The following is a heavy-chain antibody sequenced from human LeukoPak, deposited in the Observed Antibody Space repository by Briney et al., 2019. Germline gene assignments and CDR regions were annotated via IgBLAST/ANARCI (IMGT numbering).Heavy chain of an antibody. D-gene: IGHD3-9*01. J-gene: IGHJ3*02. CDR1: GGSISSYY. CDR3: ARQYFDWAPYAFDI. V-gene: IGHV4-59*01. CDR2: IYYSGST. Sequence: PSETLSLTCTVSGGSISSYYWSWIRQPPGKGLEWIGNIYYSGSTNYNPSLKSRVTISVDTSKNQFSLKLSSVTAADTAVYYCARQYFDWAPYAFDIWGQGTMVTVSS.